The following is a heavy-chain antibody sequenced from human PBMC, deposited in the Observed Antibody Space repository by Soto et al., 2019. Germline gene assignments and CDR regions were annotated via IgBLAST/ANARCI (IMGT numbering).Heavy chain of an antibody. D-gene: IGHD1-7*01. V-gene: IGHV3-48*01. CDR3: ARAGNWNSFDY. Sequence: GGSLRLSCAASGFTFSSYAMNWVRQAPGKGLEWVSYISSSSSIIYYADSVKGRFTISRDNAKNSLSLQMSSLRAEDTAVYYCARAGNWNSFDYWGRGTLVTVSS. CDR2: ISSSSSII. CDR1: GFTFSSYA. J-gene: IGHJ4*02.